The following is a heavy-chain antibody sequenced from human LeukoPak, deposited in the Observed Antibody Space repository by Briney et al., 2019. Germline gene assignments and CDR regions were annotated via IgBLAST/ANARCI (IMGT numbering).Heavy chain of an antibody. V-gene: IGHV1-69*05. CDR1: GGTFSSYA. Sequence: GASVKVSCKASGGTFSSYAISWVRQAPGQGLEWMGGIIPIFGTANYAQKFQGRVTIITDESTSTAYMELSSLRSDDTAVYYCARFSSTPILYYYYGMDVWGQGTTVTVSS. J-gene: IGHJ6*02. D-gene: IGHD2-2*01. CDR3: ARFSSTPILYYYYGMDV. CDR2: IIPIFGTA.